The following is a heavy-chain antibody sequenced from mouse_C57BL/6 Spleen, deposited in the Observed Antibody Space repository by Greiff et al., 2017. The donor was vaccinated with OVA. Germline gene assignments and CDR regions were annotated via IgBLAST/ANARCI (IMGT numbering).Heavy chain of an antibody. D-gene: IGHD1-1*01. CDR1: GFSLTSYG. CDR3: ARQGDYVYYAMDY. V-gene: IGHV2-6-1*01. J-gene: IGHJ4*01. Sequence: VMLVESGPGLVAPSQSLSITCTVSGFSLTSYGVHWVRQPPGKGLEWLVVIWSDGSTTYNSALKSRLSISKDNSKSQVFLKMNSRQTDDTAMYYCARQGDYVYYAMDYWGQGTSVTVSS. CDR2: IWSDGST.